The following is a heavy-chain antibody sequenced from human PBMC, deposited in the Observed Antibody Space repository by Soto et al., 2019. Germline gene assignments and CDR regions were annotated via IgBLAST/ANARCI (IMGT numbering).Heavy chain of an antibody. V-gene: IGHV4-59*08. D-gene: IGHD5-18*01. CDR3: ARRYGSCFDY. Sequence: QVQLQESGPGLVKPSEPLSLTCTVSGGSISSYYWSWIRQPPGKGLEWIGYIYYSGSTNYNPSHKSRVTMSVDTSKNQFSLKLSSVTAADTGVYYCARRYGSCFDYWGQGTLVTVSS. CDR2: IYYSGST. J-gene: IGHJ4*02. CDR1: GGSISSYY.